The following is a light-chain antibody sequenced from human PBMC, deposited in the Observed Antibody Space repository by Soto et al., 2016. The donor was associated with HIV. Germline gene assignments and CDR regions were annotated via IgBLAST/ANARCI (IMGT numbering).Light chain of an antibody. CDR1: NIESKS. CDR3: QVWDSSSDHVV. Sequence: SYELTQPPSVSVAPGKTATIACGGNNIESKSVHWYQQRPGQAPVLVVYDDSDRPSGIPERFSGSNSANTATLTISRVEAGDEADYYCQVWDSSSDHVVFGGGTKLTVL. CDR2: DDS. J-gene: IGLJ2*01. V-gene: IGLV3-21*03.